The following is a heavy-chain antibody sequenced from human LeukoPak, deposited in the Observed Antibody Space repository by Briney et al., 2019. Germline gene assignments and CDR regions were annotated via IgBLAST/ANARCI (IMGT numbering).Heavy chain of an antibody. D-gene: IGHD1-26*01. Sequence: GESLKISCEASGHSFTNHWTGWVRQMPGKGLEWMGIINLGDSETQYSPSFQGQVTMSLDKSISTAYLQWRSLKVSDTAMYYCARRPYSGSPNWFDPWGQGTLVTVSS. J-gene: IGHJ5*02. CDR1: GHSFTNHW. V-gene: IGHV5-51*01. CDR2: INLGDSET. CDR3: ARRPYSGSPNWFDP.